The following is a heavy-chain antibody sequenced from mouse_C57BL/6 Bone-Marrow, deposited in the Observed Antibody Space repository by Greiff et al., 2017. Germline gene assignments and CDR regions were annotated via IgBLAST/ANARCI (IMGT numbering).Heavy chain of an antibody. CDR2: IWSGGST. CDR3: ARNDDGNLDYFDT. J-gene: IGHJ2*01. V-gene: IGHV2-2*01. D-gene: IGHD2-1*01. Sequence: QVQLKQSGPGLVQPSQSLAITCTAPGFSLTSYRVRWVRQAPGKGLEWLGVIWSGGSTDYNAAFISRLSISKDNSKSQVFFKMNSLQADETAIYYCARNDDGNLDYFDTWGQCTPFTAFS. CDR1: GFSLTSYR.